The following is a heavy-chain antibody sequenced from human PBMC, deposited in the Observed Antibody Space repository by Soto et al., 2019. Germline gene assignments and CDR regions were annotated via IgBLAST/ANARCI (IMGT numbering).Heavy chain of an antibody. CDR2: ISWNSGSI. V-gene: IGHV3-9*01. CDR1: GFTFDDYA. J-gene: IGHJ4*02. Sequence: VQLVESGGGLVQPGRSLRLSCAASGFTFDDYAMHWVRQGPGKGLEWVSGISWNSGSIGYADSVKGRFTISRDNAKNSLYLQMNSLRAEDTALYYCAKNGRPFDYWGQGTLVTVSS. CDR3: AKNGRPFDY.